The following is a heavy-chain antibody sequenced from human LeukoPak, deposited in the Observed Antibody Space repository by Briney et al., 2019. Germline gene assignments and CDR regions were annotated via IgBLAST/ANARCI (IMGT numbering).Heavy chain of an antibody. Sequence: GASVNVSCTASGYTFTSYGISWVRQAPGQGLEWMGWISAYNGNTNYAQKLQGRVTMTTDTSTSTAYMELRSLRSDDTAVYYCARVLILTGYYLFDYWGQGTLVTVSS. CDR2: ISAYNGNT. V-gene: IGHV1-18*01. D-gene: IGHD3-9*01. J-gene: IGHJ4*02. CDR1: GYTFTSYG. CDR3: ARVLILTGYYLFDY.